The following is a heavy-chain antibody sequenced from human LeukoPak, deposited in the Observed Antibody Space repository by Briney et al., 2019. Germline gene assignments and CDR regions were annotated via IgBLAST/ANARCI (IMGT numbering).Heavy chain of an antibody. D-gene: IGHD2-2*01. V-gene: IGHV4-4*07. J-gene: IGHJ4*02. CDR2: IYASGST. CDR3: ARKVPAAIVFDY. CDR1: GGSISSYY. Sequence: SETLSLTCTASGGSISSYYWSWIRQPAGKGLEWIGRIYASGSTNYNPSLKSRVTMSVDTSKSQFSLKLSSVTAADTAVYYCARKVPAAIVFDYWGQGTLVTVSS.